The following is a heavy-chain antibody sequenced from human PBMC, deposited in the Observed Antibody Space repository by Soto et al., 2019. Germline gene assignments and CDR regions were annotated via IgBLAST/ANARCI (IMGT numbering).Heavy chain of an antibody. D-gene: IGHD5-18*01. V-gene: IGHV1-69*01. Sequence: QVQLVQSGAEVKKPGSSVKVSCKASGGTFSSYAISWVRQAPVQGLEWMGGIIPIFGTANYAQKVQGRVTISAGESTSTAYVAVRSLRSEDTAVYYCAGANRRDGYNYGPGGYYYYGMDVWGQGTTVTVSS. J-gene: IGHJ6*02. CDR1: GGTFSSYA. CDR3: AGANRRDGYNYGPGGYYYYGMDV. CDR2: IIPIFGTA.